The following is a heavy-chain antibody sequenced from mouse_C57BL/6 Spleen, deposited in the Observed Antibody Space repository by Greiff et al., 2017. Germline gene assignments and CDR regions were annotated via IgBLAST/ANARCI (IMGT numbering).Heavy chain of an antibody. Sequence: QVQLQQPGAELVKPGASVKLSCKASGYTFTSYWMHWVKQRPGRGVEWIGRIDPNSGGTKYNEKFKSKATLTVDKPSSTAYMQLSSLTSEDSAVYYCARSGYDYDVEAMDYWGQGTSVTVSS. CDR1: GYTFTSYW. V-gene: IGHV1-72*01. CDR2: IDPNSGGT. CDR3: ARSGYDYDVEAMDY. D-gene: IGHD2-4*01. J-gene: IGHJ4*01.